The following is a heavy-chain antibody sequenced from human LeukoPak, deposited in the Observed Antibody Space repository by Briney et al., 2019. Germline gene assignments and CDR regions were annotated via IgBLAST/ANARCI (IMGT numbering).Heavy chain of an antibody. Sequence: PGGSLRLSCAASGFTFSSYAMSWIRQAPGKGLEWVSLIRGSGDRTYYADSVKGRFTISRDNSKDTVYLQMKSLRAEDTALYYCARPSVAGRYGRFGYWGQGTLVTVSS. CDR3: ARPSVAGRYGRFGY. CDR2: IRGSGDRT. J-gene: IGHJ4*02. D-gene: IGHD6-19*01. CDR1: GFTFSSYA. V-gene: IGHV3-23*01.